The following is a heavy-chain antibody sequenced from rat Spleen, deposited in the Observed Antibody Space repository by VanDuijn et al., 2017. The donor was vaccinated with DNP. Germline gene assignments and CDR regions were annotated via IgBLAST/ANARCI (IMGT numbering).Heavy chain of an antibody. CDR1: GFTFSDYY. CDR2: ISHNGRNT. J-gene: IGHJ4*01. Sequence: EVQLMESGGGLVQPGRSLKLSCAASGFTFSDYYMAWVRQAPAKGLEWVASISHNGRNTYYRDSVKGRFTISRDNTKSSLYLEMDSLRSEDTATYSCTTDWAYAMDAWGQGTSVTVSS. V-gene: IGHV5-20*01. CDR3: TTDWAYAMDA. D-gene: IGHD4-6*01.